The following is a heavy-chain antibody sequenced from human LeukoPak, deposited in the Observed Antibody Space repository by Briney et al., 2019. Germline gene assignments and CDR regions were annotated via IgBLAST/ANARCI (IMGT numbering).Heavy chain of an antibody. D-gene: IGHD3-3*01. CDR3: AREGSEDDFWSGYYSDY. CDR2: IKPNSGGT. V-gene: IGHV1-2*02. J-gene: IGHJ4*02. CDR1: GYTFTGYY. Sequence: ASVKVSCKASGYTFTGYYMHWVRQAPGQGLEWMGWIKPNSGGTNYAQKFQGRVTMTRDTSISTAYMELSRLRSDDTAVYYCAREGSEDDFWSGYYSDYWGQGTLVTVSS.